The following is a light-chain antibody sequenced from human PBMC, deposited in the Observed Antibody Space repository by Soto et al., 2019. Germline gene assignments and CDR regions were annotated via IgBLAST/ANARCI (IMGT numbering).Light chain of an antibody. V-gene: IGKV3D-15*01. Sequence: EIVLTQSPATLSLSPGERATLSCRASQSLSSNFLAWYQQKPGQPPRLLIYDSSTRATGFPDRFSGSGSETEFTLTISSLQAEDSAVYFCQQYNNWPTWTFGQGTKVDIK. CDR3: QQYNNWPTWT. J-gene: IGKJ1*01. CDR1: QSLSSN. CDR2: DSS.